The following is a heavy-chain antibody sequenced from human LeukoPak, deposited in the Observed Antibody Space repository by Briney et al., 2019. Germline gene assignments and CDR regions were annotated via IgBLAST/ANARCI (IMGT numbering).Heavy chain of an antibody. CDR1: GFTFSSYA. D-gene: IGHD5-18*01. J-gene: IGHJ4*02. Sequence: GSLRLSCAASGFTFSSYAMSWVRQPPGKGLEWIGSIYYSGSTYYNPSLKSRVTISVDTSKNQFSLKLSSVTAADTAVYYCARRDTAMVTFDYWGQGTLVTVSS. CDR3: ARRDTAMVTFDY. CDR2: IYYSGST. V-gene: IGHV4-39*01.